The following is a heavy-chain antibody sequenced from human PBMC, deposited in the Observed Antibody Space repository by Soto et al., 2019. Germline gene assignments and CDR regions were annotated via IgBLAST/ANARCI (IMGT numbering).Heavy chain of an antibody. CDR1: GYTFTGYY. CDR3: ARAKWGSPGIAVAGYFQH. CDR2: INPNSGGT. J-gene: IGHJ1*01. D-gene: IGHD6-19*01. Sequence: QVQLVQSGAEVKKPGASVKVSCKASGYTFTGYYMHWVRQAPGQGLEWMGWINPNSGGTNYAQKFQGRVTMTRDTSISTAYMELSRLRSDDTAVYYCARAKWGSPGIAVAGYFQHWGQGTLVTVSS. V-gene: IGHV1-2*02.